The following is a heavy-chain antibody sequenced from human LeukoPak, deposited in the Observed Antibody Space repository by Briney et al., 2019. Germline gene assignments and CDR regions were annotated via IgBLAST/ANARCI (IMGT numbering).Heavy chain of an antibody. CDR3: ARSFTYYYGSGSYP. D-gene: IGHD3-10*01. CDR2: IIPILGIA. Sequence: ASVKVSCKASGGTFSSYAISWVRQAPGQGLEWMGRIIPILGIANYAQKFQGRVTITADKSTSTAYVELSSLRSEDTAVYYCARSFTYYYGSGSYPWGQGTLVTVSS. CDR1: GGTFSSYA. J-gene: IGHJ5*02. V-gene: IGHV1-69*04.